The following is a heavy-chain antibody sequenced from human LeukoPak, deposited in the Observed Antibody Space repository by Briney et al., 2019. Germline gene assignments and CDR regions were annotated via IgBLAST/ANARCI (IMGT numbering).Heavy chain of an antibody. CDR1: GSTFSSYA. D-gene: IGHD6-19*01. Sequence: PGGSLRLSCAASGSTFSSYAMHWVRQAPGKGLEWVSGISWNSGSKGYAGSVKGRFTISRDNAKNSLYLQMNSLRSEDTALYYCAKDNIRVVVAGTIDYWGQGTLVTVSP. V-gene: IGHV3-9*01. J-gene: IGHJ4*02. CDR2: ISWNSGSK. CDR3: AKDNIRVVVAGTIDY.